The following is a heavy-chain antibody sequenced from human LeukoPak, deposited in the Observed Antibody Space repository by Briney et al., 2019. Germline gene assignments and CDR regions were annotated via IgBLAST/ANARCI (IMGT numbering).Heavy chain of an antibody. Sequence: PSETLSLTRIVSGGSIISGDYYWTWIRQPPGKGLEWIGYIYHNGDTYYNPSLRSRISISVDTSKNQFSLKLSSVTAADTAVYYCARAGVVPAAINRAFDIWGQGSLVTVSS. D-gene: IGHD2-2*02. CDR1: GGSIISGDYY. CDR3: ARAGVVPAAINRAFDI. CDR2: IYHNGDT. J-gene: IGHJ3*02. V-gene: IGHV4-30-4*08.